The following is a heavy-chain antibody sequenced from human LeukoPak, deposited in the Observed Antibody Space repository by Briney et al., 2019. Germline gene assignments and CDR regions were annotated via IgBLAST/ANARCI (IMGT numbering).Heavy chain of an antibody. D-gene: IGHD3-22*01. J-gene: IGHJ4*02. V-gene: IGHV4-4*07. Sequence: SETLSLTCTVSGGSISGYYWSWIRQPAGKGLEWIGRIYISGSTNYNPSLKSRVTMSLDTSKNQFSVKLTSVTAADTAVYYCARESSRYPYYFDYWGQGTLVTVSS. CDR2: IYISGST. CDR1: GGSISGYY. CDR3: ARESSRYPYYFDY.